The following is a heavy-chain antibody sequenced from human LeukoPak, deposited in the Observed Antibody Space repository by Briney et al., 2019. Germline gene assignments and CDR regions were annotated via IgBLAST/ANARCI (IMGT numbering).Heavy chain of an antibody. J-gene: IGHJ4*02. D-gene: IGHD3-3*01. CDR3: ASAHPLGSNNDYYTPFDY. V-gene: IGHV4-59*01. CDR1: GGSISNYY. Sequence: SETLSLTCTVSGGSISNYYWGWIRQPPGKGLEWIGYLYYSGDTNYNPSLKSRVTISVDTSKNQFSLSLSSVTAADTAVYYCASAHPLGSNNDYYTPFDYWGQGTRVTVSS. CDR2: LYYSGDT.